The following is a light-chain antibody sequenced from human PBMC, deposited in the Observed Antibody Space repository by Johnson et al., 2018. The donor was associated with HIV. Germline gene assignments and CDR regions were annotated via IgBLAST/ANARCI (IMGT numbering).Light chain of an antibody. CDR2: ENN. J-gene: IGLJ1*01. Sequence: SVLTQPPSVSAAPGQKVTISCSGSSSNIGNNYVSWYQQLPGTAPKLLIYENNKRPSGIPDRFSGSKSGTSATLGITGLQTGDEADYYCATWDRSLSAGGVFGTGTKVTVL. CDR3: ATWDRSLSAGGV. V-gene: IGLV1-51*02. CDR1: SSNIGNNY.